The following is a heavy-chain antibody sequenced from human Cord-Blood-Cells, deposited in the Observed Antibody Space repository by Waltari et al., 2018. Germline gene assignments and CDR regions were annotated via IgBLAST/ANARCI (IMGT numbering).Heavy chain of an antibody. J-gene: IGHJ5*02. CDR1: GYTLTELS. V-gene: IGHV1-24*01. D-gene: IGHD6-13*01. CDR2: FDPEDGET. Sequence: QVQLVQSGAEVKKPGASVKVSCKVSGYTLTELSMHWVRPAPGKGLEWMGGFDPEDGETIYAQKFQGRVTMTEDTSTDTAYMELSSLRSEDTAVYYCATDGGIAAAVPQDWFDPWGQGTLVTVSS. CDR3: ATDGGIAAAVPQDWFDP.